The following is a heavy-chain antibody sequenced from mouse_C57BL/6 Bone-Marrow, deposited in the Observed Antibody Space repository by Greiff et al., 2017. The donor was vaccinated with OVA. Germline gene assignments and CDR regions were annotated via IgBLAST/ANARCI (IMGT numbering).Heavy chain of an antibody. Sequence: EVQLLESGPGLVKPSQSLSLTCSVTGYSITSGYYWNWIRQFPGNKLEWMGYISYDGSNNYNPSLKNRISITRDTSKNQFFLKLNSVTTEDTATYYCARGYYYGSSSFDYWGQGTTLTVSS. V-gene: IGHV3-6*01. CDR1: GYSITSGYY. D-gene: IGHD1-1*01. CDR2: ISYDGSN. CDR3: ARGYYYGSSSFDY. J-gene: IGHJ2*01.